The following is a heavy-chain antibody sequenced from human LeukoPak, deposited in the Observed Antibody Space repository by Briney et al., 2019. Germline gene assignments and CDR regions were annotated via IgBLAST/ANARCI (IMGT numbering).Heavy chain of an antibody. V-gene: IGHV3-23*01. CDR2: ISGSGGST. CDR1: GFTFSSYA. J-gene: IGHJ6*03. Sequence: GGSLGLSCAASGFTFSSYAMSWVRQAPGKGLEWVSAISGSGGSTYYADSVNGRFTISRANSKNTLYLQVNSMRAADTAVYYCAKDGLGDKGYYYSYYIDVWGKGTTVTVSS. D-gene: IGHD3-22*01. CDR3: AKDGLGDKGYYYSYYIDV.